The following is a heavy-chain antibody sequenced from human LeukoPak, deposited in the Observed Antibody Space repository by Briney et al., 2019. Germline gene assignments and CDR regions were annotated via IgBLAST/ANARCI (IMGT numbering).Heavy chain of an antibody. J-gene: IGHJ6*02. V-gene: IGHV3-21*01. CDR3: ASHSSSWYGESGEGYYYYGMDV. CDR2: ISSSSSYI. Sequence: RTGGSLRLSCAASGFTFSSYSMNWVRQAPGKGLEWVSSISSSSSYIYYADSVKGRFTISRDNAKNSLYLQMNSLRAEDTAVYYCASHSSSWYGESGEGYYYYGMDVWGQGTTVTVSS. CDR1: GFTFSSYS. D-gene: IGHD6-13*01.